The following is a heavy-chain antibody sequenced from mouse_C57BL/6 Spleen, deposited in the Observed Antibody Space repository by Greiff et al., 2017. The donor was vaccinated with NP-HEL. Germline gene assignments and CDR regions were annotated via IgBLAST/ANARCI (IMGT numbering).Heavy chain of an antibody. CDR2: IRSKSSNYAT. CDR3: VRGGSSGYDYAMDY. D-gene: IGHD3-2*02. V-gene: IGHV10-3*01. CDR1: GFTFNTYA. J-gene: IGHJ4*01. Sequence: EVQLVESGGGLVQPKGSLKLSCAASGFTFNTYAMHWVRQAPGKGLEWVARIRSKSSNYATYYADSVKDRFTISRDDSQSMLYLQMNNLKTEDTAMYYCVRGGSSGYDYAMDYWGQGTSVTVSS.